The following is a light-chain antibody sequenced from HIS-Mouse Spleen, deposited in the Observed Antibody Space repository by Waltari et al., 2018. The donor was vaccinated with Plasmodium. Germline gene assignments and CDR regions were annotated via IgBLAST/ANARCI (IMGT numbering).Light chain of an antibody. CDR1: SSDVGSYNL. CDR2: EGS. CDR3: CSYAGSSTFV. Sequence: QSALTQPASVSGSPGQSITISCTGTSSDVGSYNLVSWYQLHPGKAPKLMIYEGSKRPAGVSHRFSGSKSGNTASLTIAGLQAEDEADYYCCSYAGSSTFVFGGGTKLTVL. J-gene: IGLJ3*02. V-gene: IGLV2-23*03.